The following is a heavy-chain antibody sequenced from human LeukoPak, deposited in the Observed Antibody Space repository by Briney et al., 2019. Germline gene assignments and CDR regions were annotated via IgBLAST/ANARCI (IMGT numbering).Heavy chain of an antibody. CDR3: ARGFDSSWLFVNVYYMDV. CDR2: IKQDGNEK. J-gene: IGHJ6*03. V-gene: IGHV3-7*01. Sequence: GGSLRLSCAASGFTFSSYWMSWVRQAPGKGLEWVANIKQDGNEKYYVDSVKGRFTISRDNAKNSLYLQMNSLRAEDTAVYYCARGFDSSWLFVNVYYMDVWGKGTTVTISS. D-gene: IGHD6-13*01. CDR1: GFTFSSYW.